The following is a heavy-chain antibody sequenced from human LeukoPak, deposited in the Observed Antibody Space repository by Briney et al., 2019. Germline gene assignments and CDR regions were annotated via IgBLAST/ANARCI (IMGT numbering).Heavy chain of an antibody. CDR3: VKVRAARPTTYYYMDV. V-gene: IGHV3-30*02. CDR1: GFTFSSYG. Sequence: GGSLRLSCAASGFTFSSYGMHWVRQAPGKGLEWVAFIRYDGTNKFYVDSVKGRFTISRDNSKNTLYLQMNSLRGDDTAVYYCVKVRAARPTTYYYMDVWGKGTTVTVSS. J-gene: IGHJ6*03. D-gene: IGHD6-6*01. CDR2: IRYDGTNK.